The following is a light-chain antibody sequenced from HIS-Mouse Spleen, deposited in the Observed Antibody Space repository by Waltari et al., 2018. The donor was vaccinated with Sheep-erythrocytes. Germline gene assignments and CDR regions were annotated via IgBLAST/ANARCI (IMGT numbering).Light chain of an antibody. Sequence: DIVMTQSPATLSVSPGERATLSCRASQSVSSNLAWYQQKPGQAPRPRIYGASTRATGIPARFSGSGSGTEFTLTISSMQSEDFAVYYCQQYNNWPPPYTFGQGTKLEIK. V-gene: IGKV3-15*01. CDR1: QSVSSN. J-gene: IGKJ2*01. CDR2: GAS. CDR3: QQYNNWPPPYT.